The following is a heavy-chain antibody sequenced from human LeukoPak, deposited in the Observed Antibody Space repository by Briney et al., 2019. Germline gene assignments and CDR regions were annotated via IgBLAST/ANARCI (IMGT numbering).Heavy chain of an antibody. CDR3: ARTPTPLTPTYWYFDL. V-gene: IGHV3-66*01. D-gene: IGHD4/OR15-4a*01. CDR1: GFTVSSNY. J-gene: IGHJ2*01. Sequence: GGSLRLSCAASGFTVSSNYMSWVRQAPGKGLEWASVIYSGGSTYYADSVKGRFTISRDNSKNTLYLQMNSLRAEDTAVYYCARTPTPLTPTYWYFDLWGRGTLVTVSS. CDR2: IYSGGST.